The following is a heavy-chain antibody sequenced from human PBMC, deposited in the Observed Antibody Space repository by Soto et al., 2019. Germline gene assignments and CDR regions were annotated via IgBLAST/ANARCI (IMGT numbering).Heavy chain of an antibody. Sequence: EVQLVESGGGLVQPGESLRLSCAASGFTVSSNYMSWVRQAPVKGLEWVSIIYSGGSTYYADSVKGRFTISRDNSKNTLYLQMNSLRAEDTAVYYCARESIVGATNTFDYWGQGTLVTVSS. CDR1: GFTVSSNY. CDR3: ARESIVGATNTFDY. CDR2: IYSGGST. V-gene: IGHV3-66*01. J-gene: IGHJ4*02. D-gene: IGHD1-26*01.